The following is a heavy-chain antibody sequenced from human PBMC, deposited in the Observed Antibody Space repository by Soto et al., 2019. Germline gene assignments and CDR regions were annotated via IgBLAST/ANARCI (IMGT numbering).Heavy chain of an antibody. J-gene: IGHJ5*02. CDR1: GFTFGDYA. CDR3: TRENVGWFDP. Sequence: GGSLRLSCTASGFTFGDYAMSWVRQAPGKGLEWVGFIRSKAYGGTTEYAASVKGRFTISRDDSKSIAYLQMNSLKTEATAVYYCTRENVGWFDPWGQGTLVTVSS. D-gene: IGHD1-1*01. V-gene: IGHV3-49*04. CDR2: IRSKAYGGTT.